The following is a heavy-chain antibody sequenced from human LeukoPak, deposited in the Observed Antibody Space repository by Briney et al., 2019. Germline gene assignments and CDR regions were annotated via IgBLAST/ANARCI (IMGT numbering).Heavy chain of an antibody. D-gene: IGHD3-9*01. J-gene: IGHJ4*02. Sequence: SETLSLTCAVYGGSISGYYWSWIRQPPGKGLEWVGEIHYTGGTSYNPSLKSRATITIDTSKNQLSLKLSSVTAADTAVYYCARGNILSGYCFDFWGQGALVTVSS. CDR3: ARGNILSGYCFDF. CDR1: GGSISGYY. V-gene: IGHV4-34*01. CDR2: IHYTGGT.